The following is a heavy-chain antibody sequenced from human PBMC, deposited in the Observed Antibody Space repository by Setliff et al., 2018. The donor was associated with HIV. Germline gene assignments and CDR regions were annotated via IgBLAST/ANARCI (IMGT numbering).Heavy chain of an antibody. V-gene: IGHV1-69*13. CDR2: IIPLFGSA. D-gene: IGHD4-4*01. J-gene: IGHJ6*03. Sequence: GASVKVSCKASGNSFHSYAFSWVRQAPGQGLEWMGGIIPLFGSANYAQKFQGRVTITADESTSTVYMEVSGLRFEDTAVYFCAKDGPTVIEGSYTDVWGKGTTVTVSS. CDR3: AKDGPTVIEGSYTDV. CDR1: GNSFHSYA.